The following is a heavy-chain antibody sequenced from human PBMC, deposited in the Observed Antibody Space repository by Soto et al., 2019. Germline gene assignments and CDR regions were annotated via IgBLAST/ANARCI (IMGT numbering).Heavy chain of an antibody. Sequence: QVQLVQSGAEVKKPGSSVKVSCKASGGTFSSYTISWVRQAPGQGLEWMGRIIPILGIANYAQKFQGRVTITADKSTSTAYMERSSLRSEDTAVYYCARDGDGDWRFDYWGQGTLVTVSS. V-gene: IGHV1-69*08. J-gene: IGHJ4*02. CDR1: GGTFSSYT. CDR3: ARDGDGDWRFDY. CDR2: IIPILGIA. D-gene: IGHD4-17*01.